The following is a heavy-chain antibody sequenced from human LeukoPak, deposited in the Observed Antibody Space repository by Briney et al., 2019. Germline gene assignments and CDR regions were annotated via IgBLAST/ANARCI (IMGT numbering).Heavy chain of an antibody. CDR1: GYTFTSYV. Sequence: ASVKVSCKASGYTFTSYVISWVRQAPGQELEWMGWISDYNGNTNYAQKLQGRVTMTTDTSTSTAYMELRSLRADDTAVYYCARVGRWLQYLDYWGQGTLVTVSS. V-gene: IGHV1-18*01. CDR3: ARVGRWLQYLDY. D-gene: IGHD5-24*01. J-gene: IGHJ4*02. CDR2: ISDYNGNT.